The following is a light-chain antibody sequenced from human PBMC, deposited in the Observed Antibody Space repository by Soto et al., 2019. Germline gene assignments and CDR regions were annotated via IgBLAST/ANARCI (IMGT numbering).Light chain of an antibody. CDR1: QSVTSGY. Sequence: EIVLTQSPGTLSLSPGERATLSCRASQSVTSGYLAWYQQKPGQAPRLLIYAASSRATGIPDRFSGSGSGTDFTLTISRLEPEDFAVYYRQQYGSSPWYTFGQGTKVEIK. J-gene: IGKJ2*01. V-gene: IGKV3-20*01. CDR3: QQYGSSPWYT. CDR2: AAS.